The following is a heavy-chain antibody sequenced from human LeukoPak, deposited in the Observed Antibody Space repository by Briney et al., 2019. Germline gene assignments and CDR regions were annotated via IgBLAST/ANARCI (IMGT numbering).Heavy chain of an antibody. J-gene: IGHJ5*02. CDR2: INPNSGGT. Sequence: ASVKVSCKASGYTFTDYYMHWVRQAPGQGLEWMGWINPNSGGTNYAQKFQGRVTMTRDTSISTAYMELSRLRSDDTAVYYCARDYYGSGSYYEEDWFDPWGQGTLVTVSS. CDR1: GYTFTDYY. D-gene: IGHD3-10*01. V-gene: IGHV1-2*02. CDR3: ARDYYGSGSYYEEDWFDP.